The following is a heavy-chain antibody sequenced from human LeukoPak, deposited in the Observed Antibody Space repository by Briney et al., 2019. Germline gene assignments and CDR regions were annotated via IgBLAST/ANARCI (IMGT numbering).Heavy chain of an antibody. D-gene: IGHD3-22*01. Sequence: SETLSLTCTVSGGSISSSSYYWGWIRQPPGKGLEWIGSIYYSGSTYYNPSLKSRGTISVDTSKNQFSLKLSSVTAADTAVYYWARGGRYYDSSGYYYRNAFDIWGQGTMVTVSS. CDR1: GGSISSSSYY. CDR3: ARGGRYYDSSGYYYRNAFDI. V-gene: IGHV4-39*01. J-gene: IGHJ3*02. CDR2: IYYSGST.